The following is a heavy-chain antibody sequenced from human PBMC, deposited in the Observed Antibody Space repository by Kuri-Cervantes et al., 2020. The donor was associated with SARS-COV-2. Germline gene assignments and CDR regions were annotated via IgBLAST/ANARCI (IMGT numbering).Heavy chain of an antibody. J-gene: IGHJ6*02. CDR1: GYTFTSYD. Sequence: ASVKVSCKASGYTFTSYDINWVRQATGQGLEWMGWMNPNSGNTGYAQKFQGRVTMTRNTSISTAYMELSSLRSEDTAVYYCASSRSITIFGVVINYYYGMDVWGQGTTVT. D-gene: IGHD3-3*01. CDR2: MNPNSGNT. V-gene: IGHV1-8*01. CDR3: ASSRSITIFGVVINYYYGMDV.